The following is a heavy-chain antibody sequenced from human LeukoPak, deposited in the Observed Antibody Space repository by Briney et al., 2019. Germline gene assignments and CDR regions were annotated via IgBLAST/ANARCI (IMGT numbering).Heavy chain of an antibody. V-gene: IGHV1-69*05. D-gene: IGHD3-3*01. CDR2: IIPIFGTA. CDR3: ARCGNDFWSGYYHYMDV. J-gene: IGHJ6*03. CDR1: GGTFSSYA. Sequence: SVKVSCKASGGTFSSYAISWVRQAPGQGLEWMGGIIPIFGTANYAQKFQGRVTITTDESTSTAYMELSSLRSEDTAVYYCARCGNDFWSGYYHYMDVWGKGTPVTVSS.